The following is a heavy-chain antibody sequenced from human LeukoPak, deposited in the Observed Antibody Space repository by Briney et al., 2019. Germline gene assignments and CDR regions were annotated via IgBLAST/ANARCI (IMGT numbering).Heavy chain of an antibody. CDR3: ARSAGWSYGAFDI. CDR2: IIPIFGTA. D-gene: IGHD1-26*01. CDR1: GGTFSSYA. Sequence: SVKVSCKASGGTFSSYAISWVRQPPGQGLEWVGGIIPIFGTANYAQKFQGRVTITADESTSTAYMELSSLRSEDTAVYYCARSAGWSYGAFDIWGQGTMVTVSS. V-gene: IGHV1-69*13. J-gene: IGHJ3*02.